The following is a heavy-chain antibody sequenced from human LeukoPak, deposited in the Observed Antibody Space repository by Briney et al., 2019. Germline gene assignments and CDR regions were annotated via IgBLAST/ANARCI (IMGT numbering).Heavy chain of an antibody. CDR2: IIPILGIA. J-gene: IGHJ5*02. CDR3: ARDRATVTIGYNWFDP. D-gene: IGHD4-11*01. CDR1: GGTFSSYA. Sequence: ASVKVSCKASGGTFSSYAISWERQAPGQGLEWMGRIIPILGIANYAQKFQGRVTITADKSTSTAYMELSSLRSEDTAVYYCARDRATVTIGYNWFDPWGQGTLVTVSS. V-gene: IGHV1-69*04.